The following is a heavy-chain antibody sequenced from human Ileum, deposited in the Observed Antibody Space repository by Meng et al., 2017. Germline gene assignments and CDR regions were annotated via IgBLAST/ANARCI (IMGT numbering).Heavy chain of an antibody. Sequence: GGSLRLSCAASGFTFSSYAMHWVRQAPGKGLEYVSAISSNGGSTYYANSVKGRFTISRDNSKNTLYLQMGSLRAEDMAVYYCARDTGNYWYFDLWGRGTLVTVSS. CDR1: GFTFSSYA. J-gene: IGHJ2*01. CDR2: ISSNGGST. CDR3: ARDTGNYWYFDL. V-gene: IGHV3-64*01. D-gene: IGHD3-10*01.